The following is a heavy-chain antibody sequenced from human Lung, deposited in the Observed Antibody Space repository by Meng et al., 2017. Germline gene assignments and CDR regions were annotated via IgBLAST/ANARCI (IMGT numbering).Heavy chain of an antibody. D-gene: IGHD7-27*01. CDR2: ISGSGSSP. CDR1: GFTFSRYA. CDR3: AKKGWLYWGSGDDY. J-gene: IGHJ4*02. V-gene: IGHV3-23*01. Sequence: VQLLGSGGGLVQPGGSLRLSCAASGFTFSRYAMSWVRQAPGKGLEWVSAISGSGSSPYYADSVKGRFTISRDNSKNTLYLQMNSLRAEDTAVYYCAKKGWLYWGSGDDYWGQGTLVTVSS.